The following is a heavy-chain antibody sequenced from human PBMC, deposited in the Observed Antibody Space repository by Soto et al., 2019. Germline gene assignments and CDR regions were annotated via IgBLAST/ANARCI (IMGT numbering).Heavy chain of an antibody. CDR3: ARRGYYDFWSGYYTLSYFDY. V-gene: IGHV4-39*01. J-gene: IGHJ4*02. Sequence: PSETLSLTCTVSGDSISSSSYYWGWIRQPPGKGLEWIGSIYYSGSTYYNPSLKSRVTISVDTSKNQFSLKLSSVTAADTAVYYCARRGYYDFWSGYYTLSYFDYWGQGTLVTVSS. CDR1: GDSISSSSYY. D-gene: IGHD3-3*01. CDR2: IYYSGST.